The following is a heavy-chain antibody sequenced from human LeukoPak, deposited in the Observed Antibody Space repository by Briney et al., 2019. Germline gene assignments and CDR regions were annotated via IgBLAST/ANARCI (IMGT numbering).Heavy chain of an antibody. D-gene: IGHD1-26*01. CDR2: IYYSGST. J-gene: IGHJ1*01. CDR1: GGSISSSSYY. CDR3: ARVDGLGATTSEYFQH. V-gene: IGHV4-39*07. Sequence: PSETLSLTCTVSGGSISSSSYYWGWIRQPPGKGLEWIGSIYYSGSTYYNPSLKSRVTISVDTSKNQFSLKLSSVTAADTAVYYCARVDGLGATTSEYFQHWGQGTLVTVSS.